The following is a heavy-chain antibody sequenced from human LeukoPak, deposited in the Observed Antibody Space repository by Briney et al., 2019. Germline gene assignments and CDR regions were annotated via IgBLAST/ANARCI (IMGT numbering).Heavy chain of an antibody. CDR1: GYTFTSYY. V-gene: IGHV1-46*01. CDR2: INPSGGST. CDR3: ARDMGSGSLHY. J-gene: IGHJ4*02. D-gene: IGHD1-26*01. Sequence: GASVKVSCKASGYTFTSYYMHWVRQAPGQGLEWMGIINPSGGSTSYAQKFQGRVTMTRDTSTSTAYMELSSLRPEDTAVYYCARDMGSGSLHYWGQGTLVTVSS.